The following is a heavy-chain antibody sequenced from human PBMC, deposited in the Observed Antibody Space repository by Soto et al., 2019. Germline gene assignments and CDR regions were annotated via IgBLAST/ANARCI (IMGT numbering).Heavy chain of an antibody. CDR2: IYSGGST. J-gene: IGHJ6*02. Sequence: EVQLLESGGGLVQPGGSLRLSCAASGFTFSSYAMSWVRQAPGKGLEWVSVIYSGGSTYYADSVKGRFTISRDTSKNTLYLQMNSLRAEDTAVYYCARDSIAGGYYYYYGMDVWGQGTTVTVSS. CDR1: GFTFSSYA. D-gene: IGHD6-13*01. CDR3: ARDSIAGGYYYYYGMDV. V-gene: IGHV3-23*03.